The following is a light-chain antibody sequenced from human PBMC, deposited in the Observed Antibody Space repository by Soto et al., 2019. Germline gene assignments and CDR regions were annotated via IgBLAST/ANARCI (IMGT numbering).Light chain of an antibody. CDR2: ATS. V-gene: IGKV1-6*01. J-gene: IGKJ4*01. CDR3: IQDNSYPLT. CDR1: QGIRND. Sequence: AIQMTQSPSSLSASVGDRVTITCRASQGIRNDLGWYQQKPGKAPNLLIYATSSLQGGVQSRFSGSGSGTDFTLTIRSLQPEDFATYYCIQDNSYPLTVGGGTKVDI.